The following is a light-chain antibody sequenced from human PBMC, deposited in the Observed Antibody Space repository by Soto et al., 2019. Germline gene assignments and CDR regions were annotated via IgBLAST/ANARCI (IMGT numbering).Light chain of an antibody. CDR3: QQYHNWWG. CDR2: DAS. CDR1: QSVSSN. J-gene: IGKJ3*01. V-gene: IGKV3-15*01. Sequence: EIVMTQSPATLSVSPGERATLSCRASQSVSSNLAWYQQKPGQAPRLVIYDASTRATGIPERFSGSGSGTEFTLTISSLQSEDFAVYYCQQYHNWWGFGHGTKVDI.